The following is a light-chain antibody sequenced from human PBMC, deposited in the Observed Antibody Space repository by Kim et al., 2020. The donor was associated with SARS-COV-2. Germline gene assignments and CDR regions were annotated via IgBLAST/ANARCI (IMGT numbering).Light chain of an antibody. CDR2: EIF. CDR1: QSINTNY. CDR3: QQHQESPLT. Sequence: LSPGERVTLSCRASQSINTNYLAWYQQKPGQAPRLLIYEIFNRATGIPDRFSGSGSGTDFTLTISRLEPEDFAVYYCQQHQESPLTFGGGTKVEI. J-gene: IGKJ4*01. V-gene: IGKV3-20*01.